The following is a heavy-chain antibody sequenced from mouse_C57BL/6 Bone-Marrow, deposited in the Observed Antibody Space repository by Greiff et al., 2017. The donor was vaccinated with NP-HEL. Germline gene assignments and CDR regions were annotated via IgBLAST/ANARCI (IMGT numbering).Heavy chain of an antibody. D-gene: IGHD2-1*01. CDR3: ARTLYYGNHLGFAY. V-gene: IGHV1-69*01. CDR1: GYTFTSYW. CDR2: IDPSDSYT. Sequence: QVQLQQPGAELVMPGASVKLSCKASGYTFTSYWMHWVKQRPGQGLEWIGEIDPSDSYTNYNQKFKGKSTLTVDKSSSTAYMHLSSLTSEDSAVFYWARTLYYGNHLGFAYWGQGTLVTVSA. J-gene: IGHJ3*01.